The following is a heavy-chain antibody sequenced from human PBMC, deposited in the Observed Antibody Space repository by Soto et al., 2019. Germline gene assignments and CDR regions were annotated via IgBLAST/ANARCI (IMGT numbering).Heavy chain of an antibody. V-gene: IGHV1-69*13. CDR2: IIPIFGTA. CDR3: ARGYTAMVTNWFDP. D-gene: IGHD5-18*01. Sequence: SVKVSCKASGGTFSSYAISWVRQAPGQGLEWMGGIIPIFGTANYAQKFQGRVTITADESTSTAYMELSSLRSEDTAVYYCARGYTAMVTNWFDPWGQGTLVTVSS. J-gene: IGHJ5*02. CDR1: GGTFSSYA.